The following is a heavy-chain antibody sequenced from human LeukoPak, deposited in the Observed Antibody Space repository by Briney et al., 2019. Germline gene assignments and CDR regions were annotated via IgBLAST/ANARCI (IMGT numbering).Heavy chain of an antibody. J-gene: IGHJ5*02. Sequence: ASVRVSCKASGGTFSSYAISWVRQAPGQGLEWMGGIIPIFGTANYAQKFQGRVTITADESTSTAYMELSSQRSEDTAVYYCAPGGDWFDPWGQGTLVTVSS. V-gene: IGHV1-69*13. CDR3: APGGDWFDP. D-gene: IGHD1-26*01. CDR2: IIPIFGTA. CDR1: GGTFSSYA.